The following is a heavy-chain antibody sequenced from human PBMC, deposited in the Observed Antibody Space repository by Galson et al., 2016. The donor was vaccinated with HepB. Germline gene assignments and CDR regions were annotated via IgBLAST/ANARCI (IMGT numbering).Heavy chain of an antibody. CDR1: GFTFNNYA. Sequence: SLRLSCAASGFTFNNYAMNWVRQAPGKGLGWVAVISYDGSNKYYADSVKGRFTISRDNSKNTLYLQMNSLRAEDTAVYYCAKDRSYGYFGSGGMDVWGQGTTVTVSS. CDR3: AKDRSYGYFGSGGMDV. J-gene: IGHJ6*02. CDR2: ISYDGSNK. V-gene: IGHV3-30*18. D-gene: IGHD3-10*01.